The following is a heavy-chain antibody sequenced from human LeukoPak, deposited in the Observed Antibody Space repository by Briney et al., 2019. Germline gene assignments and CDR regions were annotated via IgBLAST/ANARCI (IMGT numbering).Heavy chain of an antibody. D-gene: IGHD4-17*01. V-gene: IGHV3-15*01. Sequence: GGSLRLSCAASGFTLSNDWLSWVRQAPGKGLEWVGRIKSKADGGTTDYAAPVKGRFPISRDDSKNTLYLQMNSLKTEDTAVYYCTTEDSYGDYESGFDPWGQGTLVTVSS. CDR2: IKSKADGGTT. CDR3: TTEDSYGDYESGFDP. CDR1: GFTLSNDW. J-gene: IGHJ5*02.